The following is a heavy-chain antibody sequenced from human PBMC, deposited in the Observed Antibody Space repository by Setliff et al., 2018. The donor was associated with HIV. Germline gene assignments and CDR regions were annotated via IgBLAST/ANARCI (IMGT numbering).Heavy chain of an antibody. CDR3: AREDLLGRFAFDI. J-gene: IGHJ3*02. CDR1: GGSISSYY. CDR2: IYYSGST. Sequence: ASETLSLTCTVSGGSISSYYWSWIRQPPGKGLEWIGYIYYSGSTYYNPSLKSRVTISVDTSKNQFSLKLSSVTAADTAVYYCAREDLLGRFAFDIWGQGTMVTVSS. V-gene: IGHV4-59*06. D-gene: IGHD3-10*01.